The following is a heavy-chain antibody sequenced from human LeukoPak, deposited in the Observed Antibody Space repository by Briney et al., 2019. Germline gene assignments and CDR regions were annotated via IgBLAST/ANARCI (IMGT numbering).Heavy chain of an antibody. D-gene: IGHD3-16*01. V-gene: IGHV3-21*01. CDR3: ARDGGVIRFGGQDV. J-gene: IGHJ6*02. Sequence: GGSLRLSCAASGFAFSSYSINWVRQAPGKGLEWVSSISSSSSYIYYADSVKGRFTISRDNAKNLLFLQMNSLRVEDTAVYYCARDGGVIRFGGQDVWGQGTTVTVS. CDR1: GFAFSSYS. CDR2: ISSSSSYI.